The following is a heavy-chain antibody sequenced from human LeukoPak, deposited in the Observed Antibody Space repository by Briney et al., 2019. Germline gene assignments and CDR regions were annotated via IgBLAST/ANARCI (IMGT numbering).Heavy chain of an antibody. CDR1: GGSISSSTYY. D-gene: IGHD3-16*01. CDR3: ARQRRLELPDY. J-gene: IGHJ4*02. Sequence: PSETLSLTCTVSGGSISSSTYYWGWIRQPPGKGLEWIGSISYSGNIYYNPSLKSRVTIPVDTSKNQFSLKLSSVTAADTAVYYCARQRRLELPDYWGQGTLVTVSS. CDR2: ISYSGNI. V-gene: IGHV4-39*01.